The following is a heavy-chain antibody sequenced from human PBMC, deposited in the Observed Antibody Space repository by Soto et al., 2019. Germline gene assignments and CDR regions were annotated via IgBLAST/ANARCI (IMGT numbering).Heavy chain of an antibody. CDR1: GFTFSSYS. V-gene: IGHV3-48*02. Sequence: GGSLRLSCAASGFTFSSYSMNWVRQAPGKGLEWVSYISSSSSTIYYADSVKGRFTISRDNAKNSLYLQMNSLRDEDTAVYYCARDGATYDFWSGYYHNAFDIWGQGTMVTVSS. J-gene: IGHJ3*02. D-gene: IGHD3-3*01. CDR2: ISSSSSTI. CDR3: ARDGATYDFWSGYYHNAFDI.